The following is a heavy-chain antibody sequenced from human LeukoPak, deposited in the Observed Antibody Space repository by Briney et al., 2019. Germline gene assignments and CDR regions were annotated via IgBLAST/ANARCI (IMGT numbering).Heavy chain of an antibody. Sequence: PSETLSLTCTVSGGSISSSSYYWGWIRQPPGKGLEWIGSIYYSGSTYYNPSLESRVTISVDTSKNQFSLKLSSVTAADTAVYYCARSGTTMVRGVMSFDYWGQGTLVTVSS. CDR3: ARSGTTMVRGVMSFDY. CDR1: GGSISSSSYY. J-gene: IGHJ4*02. V-gene: IGHV4-39*01. D-gene: IGHD3-10*01. CDR2: IYYSGST.